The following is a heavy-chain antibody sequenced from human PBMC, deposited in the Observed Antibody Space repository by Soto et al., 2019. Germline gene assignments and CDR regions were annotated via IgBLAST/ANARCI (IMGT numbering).Heavy chain of an antibody. CDR2: IYYRGTT. V-gene: IGHV4-31*03. J-gene: IGHJ5*01. CDR3: ARVSAGGTRWFDS. Sequence: LSLTCSVSGGSISTGVWYWSWVRDHPGKGLEWIGDIYYRGTTSYNPSLGSRVTISRDTSKNQVSLKVNSVTAADTAVYYCARVSAGGTRWFDSWGQGIRVTVSS. CDR1: GGSISTGVWY. D-gene: IGHD6-13*01.